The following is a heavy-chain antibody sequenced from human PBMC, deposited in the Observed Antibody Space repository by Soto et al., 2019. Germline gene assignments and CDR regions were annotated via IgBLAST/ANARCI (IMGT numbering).Heavy chain of an antibody. J-gene: IGHJ6*02. CDR1: GGSISSGGYY. Sequence: KPSETLSLTCTVSGGSISSGGYYWSWIRQHPGKGLEWIGYIYYSGSTYYNPSLKSRVTISVDTSKNQFSLKLSPVTAADTAVYYCARALLTGYGMDVWGQGTTVTVSS. CDR3: ARALLTGYGMDV. V-gene: IGHV4-31*03. D-gene: IGHD1-20*01. CDR2: IYYSGST.